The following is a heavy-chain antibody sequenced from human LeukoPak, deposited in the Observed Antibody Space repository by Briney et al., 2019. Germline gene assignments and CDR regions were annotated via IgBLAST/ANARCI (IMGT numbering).Heavy chain of an antibody. Sequence: SVKVSCKASGGTFSSYAISWVRQAPGQGLEWMGGIIPIFGTANYAQKFQGRVTITTDESTSTAYMELSSLRSEDTAVYYRASTAVAGTRYFDYWGQGTLVTVSS. CDR1: GGTFSSYA. CDR3: ASTAVAGTRYFDY. D-gene: IGHD6-19*01. J-gene: IGHJ4*02. V-gene: IGHV1-69*05. CDR2: IIPIFGTA.